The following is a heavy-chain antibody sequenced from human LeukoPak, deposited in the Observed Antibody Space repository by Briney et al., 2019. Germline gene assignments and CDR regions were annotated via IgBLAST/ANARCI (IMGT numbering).Heavy chain of an antibody. CDR1: GYTFTGYY. D-gene: IGHD6-13*01. Sequence: GASVKVSCKASGYTFTGYYMHWVRQAPGQGLEWMGWINPNSGGTNYAQKFQGRVTMTRDTSISTAYMELSRPRSDDTAVYYCARVIAAINWFDPWGQGTLVTVSS. CDR3: ARVIAAINWFDP. J-gene: IGHJ5*02. CDR2: INPNSGGT. V-gene: IGHV1-2*02.